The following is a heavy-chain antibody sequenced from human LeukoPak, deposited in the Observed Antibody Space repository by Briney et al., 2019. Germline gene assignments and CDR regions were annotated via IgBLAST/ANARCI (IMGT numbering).Heavy chain of an antibody. CDR1: GYSISSGYY. CDR3: ARCSSSSVRLIDY. CDR2: MYHSGST. Sequence: SETLSLTCAVSGYSISSGYYWGWIWQPPGKGLEWIGSMYHSGSTFYNPSLKSRVTISVDTSKNQSSLKLSSVTAADTAVYYCARCSSSSVRLIDYWGQGTLVTVSS. J-gene: IGHJ4*02. V-gene: IGHV4-38-2*01. D-gene: IGHD6-6*01.